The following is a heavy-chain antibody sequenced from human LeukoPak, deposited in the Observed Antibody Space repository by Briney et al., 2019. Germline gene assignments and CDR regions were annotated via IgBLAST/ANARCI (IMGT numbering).Heavy chain of an antibody. Sequence: SETLSLTCTVSGGSVRGYYWSWIRQPPGKGLVGIGYLHYSGSANYNPSLKSRVTISVDTSKNQFSLKLSSVTAADTAIYYCARGGSKQWLVDDSWGQGTLVTVSS. D-gene: IGHD6-19*01. J-gene: IGHJ4*02. CDR2: LHYSGSA. CDR3: ARGGSKQWLVDDS. V-gene: IGHV4-59*02. CDR1: GGSVRGYY.